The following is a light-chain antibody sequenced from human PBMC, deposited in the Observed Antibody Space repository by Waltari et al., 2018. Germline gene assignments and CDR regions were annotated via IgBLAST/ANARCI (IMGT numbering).Light chain of an antibody. CDR1: KLGDKY. CDR2: HDT. V-gene: IGLV3-1*01. J-gene: IGLJ2*01. Sequence: SYELIQPPSMSVSPGQTASITCSGDKLGDKYTYWYQQKPGQSPVLVIYHDTKRPSAFPGRFPGSNSGNTATLTISGTQSMDEADYYCQTWDSSTVIFGGGTTLTV. CDR3: QTWDSSTVI.